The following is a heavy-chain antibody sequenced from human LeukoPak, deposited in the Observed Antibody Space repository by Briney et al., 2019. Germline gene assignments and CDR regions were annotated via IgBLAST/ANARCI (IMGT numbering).Heavy chain of an antibody. J-gene: IGHJ4*02. V-gene: IGHV3-30*18. D-gene: IGHD4-17*01. CDR2: ISYDGSNK. CDR3: AKDRGKTTVTTLFH. Sequence: GGSLRLSCAASGFTFSSYGMHWVRQAPGKGLEWVAVISYDGSNKYYADSVKGRFTISRDNSKNTLYLQMNSLRAEDTAVYYCAKDRGKTTVTTLFHWSQGTLVTVSS. CDR1: GFTFSSYG.